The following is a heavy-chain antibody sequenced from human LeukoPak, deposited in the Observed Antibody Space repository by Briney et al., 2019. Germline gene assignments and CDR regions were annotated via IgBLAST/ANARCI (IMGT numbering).Heavy chain of an antibody. CDR1: GYTFSEYY. V-gene: IGHV1-2*02. J-gene: IGHJ4*02. CDR2: IIPNSGVT. D-gene: IGHD2-2*01. CDR3: STEDKYCSSSTCGDS. Sequence: GASVKVSCKTSGYTFSEYYMHWVRQAPGQGLEWMGYIIPNSGVTTYAQKFQGRVAMTRDTSISAAYLELSGLRSDDTAVYFCSTEDKYCSSSTCGDSWGQGTLVIVSS.